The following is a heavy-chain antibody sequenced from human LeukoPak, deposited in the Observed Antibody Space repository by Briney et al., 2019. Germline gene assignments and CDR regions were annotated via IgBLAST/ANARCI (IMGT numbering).Heavy chain of an antibody. D-gene: IGHD1-26*01. V-gene: IGHV3-21*01. CDR3: ARDRLLVGATAQYSGVDV. CDR1: GFIFSGYS. J-gene: IGHJ6*02. CDR2: ISASDTYI. Sequence: GGSLRLSCAASGFIFSGYSMNWVRQAPGKGLEWVSSISASDTYINYADSLKGRFTISRDNAKNSLYLQMNSLRAEDTAVYYCARDRLLVGATAQYSGVDVWGQGTTVTVSS.